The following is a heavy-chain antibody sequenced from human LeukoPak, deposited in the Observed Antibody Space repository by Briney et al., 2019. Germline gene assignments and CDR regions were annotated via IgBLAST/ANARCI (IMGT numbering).Heavy chain of an antibody. Sequence: GASVKVSCKASGYTFTSYGISWVRQAPGQGLQWMGWISAYNGNTNYAQKLQGRVTMTTDTSTSTAYMELRSLRSDDTAVYYCARQEIWFGERHWFDPWGQGTLVTVSS. J-gene: IGHJ5*02. CDR1: GYTFTSYG. D-gene: IGHD3-10*01. CDR3: ARQEIWFGERHWFDP. CDR2: ISAYNGNT. V-gene: IGHV1-18*01.